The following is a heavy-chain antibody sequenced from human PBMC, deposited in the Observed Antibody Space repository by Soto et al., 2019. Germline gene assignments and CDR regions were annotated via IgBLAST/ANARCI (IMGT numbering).Heavy chain of an antibody. J-gene: IGHJ6*03. Sequence: SETLSLTCAVYGGSFSGYYWSWIRQPPGKGLEWIGEINHSGSTNYNPSLKSRVTISVDTSKNQFSLKLGSVTAADTAVYYCARGLYCSGGSCYLGPTDYYYYYMDVWGKGTTVTVSS. D-gene: IGHD2-15*01. CDR2: INHSGST. V-gene: IGHV4-34*01. CDR3: ARGLYCSGGSCYLGPTDYYYYYMDV. CDR1: GGSFSGYY.